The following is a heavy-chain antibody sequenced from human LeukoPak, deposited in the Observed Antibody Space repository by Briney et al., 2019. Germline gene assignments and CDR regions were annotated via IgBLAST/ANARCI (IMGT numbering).Heavy chain of an antibody. Sequence: GGSLRLSCVASGFTFSSYWMTWVRQAPGKGLEWVANIKTDGSLIYYVDSVKGRFTISRDNAKNSLYLQMNSLRVEDTAVYYCARGLDVVAASNDAFDIWGQGTMVTVSS. J-gene: IGHJ3*02. CDR1: GFTFSSYW. D-gene: IGHD6-13*01. CDR2: IKTDGSLI. CDR3: ARGLDVVAASNDAFDI. V-gene: IGHV3-7*01.